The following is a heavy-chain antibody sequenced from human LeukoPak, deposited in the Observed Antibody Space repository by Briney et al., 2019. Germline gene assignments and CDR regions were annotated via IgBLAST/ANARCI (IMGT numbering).Heavy chain of an antibody. CDR1: GFTFNSYS. Sequence: GGSLRLSCAASGFTFNSYSMNWVRQAPGKGLEWVSSISSSSSYIYYADSVKGRFTISRDNAKNSLYLQMNSLRAEDTAVYYCALDSSGLFDYWGQGTLVTASS. CDR2: ISSSSSYI. V-gene: IGHV3-21*01. CDR3: ALDSSGLFDY. J-gene: IGHJ4*02. D-gene: IGHD3-22*01.